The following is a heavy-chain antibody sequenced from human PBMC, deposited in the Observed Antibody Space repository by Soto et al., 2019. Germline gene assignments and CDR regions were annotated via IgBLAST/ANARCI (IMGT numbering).Heavy chain of an antibody. D-gene: IGHD3-22*01. V-gene: IGHV1-46*03. Sequence: ASVKVSCKASGYIFTHYYIHWVRRAPGQGLEWMGVINVNGGGTASAQKLQDRVTMTADTSTTTVYMELSRLTSEDTAFYYRVREAQANNFDSSGYKFDSWG. CDR3: VREAQANNFDSSGYKFDS. J-gene: IGHJ5*01. CDR2: INVNGGGT. CDR1: GYIFTHYY.